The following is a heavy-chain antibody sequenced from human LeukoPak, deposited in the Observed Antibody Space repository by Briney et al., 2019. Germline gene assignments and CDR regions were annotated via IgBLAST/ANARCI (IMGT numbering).Heavy chain of an antibody. CDR3: ATDYGKDPLYFDY. CDR2: ISYDGSNK. Sequence: GGSLRLSCAASGFTFTGYAMHWVRQAPGKGLEWVAVISYDGSNKYYADSVKGRFTISRDNPKNTLYLQMSSLRAEDTAVYYCATDYGKDPLYFDYWGQGTLVTVSS. J-gene: IGHJ4*02. CDR1: GFTFTGYA. V-gene: IGHV3-30*04. D-gene: IGHD3-16*01.